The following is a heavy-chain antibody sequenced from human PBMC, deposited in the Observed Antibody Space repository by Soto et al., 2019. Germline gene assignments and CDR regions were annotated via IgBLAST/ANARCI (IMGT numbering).Heavy chain of an antibody. Sequence: QVQLQESGPGLVKPSQTLSLTCTVSGGSISSGDYYWSWIRQPPGKGLEWIGYIYYSGSTYYNPYLRSRVTVSVATSKLLFSLKLSSVTAADTAVYYSAIYGGNSFYFDYWGQGTLVTLSS. J-gene: IGHJ4*02. CDR2: IYYSGST. V-gene: IGHV4-30-4*01. CDR1: GGSISSGDYY. D-gene: IGHD4-17*01. CDR3: AIYGGNSFYFDY.